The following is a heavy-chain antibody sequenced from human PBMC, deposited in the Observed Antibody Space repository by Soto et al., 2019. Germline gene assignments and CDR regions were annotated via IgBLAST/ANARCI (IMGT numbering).Heavy chain of an antibody. CDR1: GFTFSRYW. J-gene: IGHJ3*01. D-gene: IGHD5-18*01. CDR3: AREDTPMITGMDSFDV. V-gene: IGHV3-7*01. CDR2: IKHDGTEE. Sequence: GGSLRLSCAASGFTFSRYWMNWVRQAPGKGLEWVANIKHDGTEENYMESVNGRFTVSRDNAKNSLYLQMNSLTAEDTAVYFCAREDTPMITGMDSFDVWGPGAMVTVSS.